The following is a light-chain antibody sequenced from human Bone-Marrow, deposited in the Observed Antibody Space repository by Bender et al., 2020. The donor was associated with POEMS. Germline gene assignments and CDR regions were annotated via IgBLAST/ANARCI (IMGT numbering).Light chain of an antibody. J-gene: IGLJ2*01. V-gene: IGLV3-10*01. CDR3: YSTYSSGNLVV. CDR2: EDT. CDR1: ALPRKF. Sequence: SYELTQPPSVSMSPGQTARITCSGDALPRKFAYWYQQRSGQGPVLVIYEDTKRPTGIPVKFSGARSGTIATLTISGAQVEDEADYYDYSTYSSGNLVVFGGATKLTVL.